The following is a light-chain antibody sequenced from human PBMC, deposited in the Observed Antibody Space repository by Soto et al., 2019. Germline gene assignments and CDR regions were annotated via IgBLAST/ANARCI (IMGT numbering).Light chain of an antibody. CDR3: LQDCNYPRT. Sequence: AIQMTQSPSSLSASVGDRVTITCRASQDTSGDLGWYQQKPGKAPKALIYGASNLQSGVPSRFSGSGFGTDFTLTTTSLQPEDFPTYYGLQDCNYPRTCGQGTKVESK. CDR2: GAS. V-gene: IGKV1-6*01. J-gene: IGKJ1*01. CDR1: QDTSGD.